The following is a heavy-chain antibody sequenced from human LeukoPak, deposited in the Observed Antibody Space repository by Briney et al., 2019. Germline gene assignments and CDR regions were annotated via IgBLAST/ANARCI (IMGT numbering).Heavy chain of an antibody. CDR2: IYYSGST. D-gene: IGHD5-24*01. Sequence: SETLSLTCTVSGGSISSSSYYWGWIRQPPGKGLEWXGSIYYSGSTYYNSSLKSRLTISVDTSKNQFSLKLSSVTAADTAVYYCARLQRNYYYYMDVWGKGTTVTVSS. J-gene: IGHJ6*03. V-gene: IGHV4-39*01. CDR3: ARLQRNYYYYMDV. CDR1: GGSISSSSYY.